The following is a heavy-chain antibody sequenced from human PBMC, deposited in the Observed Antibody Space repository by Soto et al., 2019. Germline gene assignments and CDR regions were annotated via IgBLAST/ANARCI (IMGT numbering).Heavy chain of an antibody. D-gene: IGHD1-1*01. Sequence: GASVKVSCKASGYTXTNYDINWVRQATGQGFEWMGWMNPNSGNTGIARNFQGRVTMTRDTSISTAYMELSSLRSEDTAVYYCARGESVKPTGPRGGFDIWGQGTVVTVSS. CDR3: ARGESVKPTGPRGGFDI. V-gene: IGHV1-8*01. J-gene: IGHJ3*02. CDR1: GYTXTNYD. CDR2: MNPNSGNT.